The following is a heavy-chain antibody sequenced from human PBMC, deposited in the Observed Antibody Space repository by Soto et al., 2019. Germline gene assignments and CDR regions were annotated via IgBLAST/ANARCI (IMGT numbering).Heavy chain of an antibody. D-gene: IGHD1-1*01. CDR3: AKSFVTPQHLHVYMDV. V-gene: IGHV3-9*01. CDR1: GFSFRDFA. CDR2: ITWNGVAM. Sequence: EVQLVESGGTVVQPGRSLRLSCAASGFSFRDFAMHWVRQTPGKGLEWVSGITWNGVAMGYGDSVRGRCTISRDDAKRSLYLQMNSLRPEETALYYCAKSFVTPQHLHVYMDVCGKGTSVTVS. J-gene: IGHJ6*03.